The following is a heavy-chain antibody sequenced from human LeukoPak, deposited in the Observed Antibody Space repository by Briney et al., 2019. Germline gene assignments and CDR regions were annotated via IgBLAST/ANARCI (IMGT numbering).Heavy chain of an antibody. Sequence: PSETLSLTCTVPGGSISSYYWSSIRQPPRKGLEWIGYIYYSGSTNYNPSLKSRVTISVDTSKNQFSLKLSSVTAADTAVYYCATYSGYDGYFDYWGQGTLVTVSS. J-gene: IGHJ4*02. CDR3: ATYSGYDGYFDY. V-gene: IGHV4-59*01. CDR1: GGSISSYY. CDR2: IYYSGST. D-gene: IGHD5-12*01.